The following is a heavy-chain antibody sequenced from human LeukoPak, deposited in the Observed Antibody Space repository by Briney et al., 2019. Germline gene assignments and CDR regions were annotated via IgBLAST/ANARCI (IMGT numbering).Heavy chain of an antibody. Sequence: SETLSLTCTVSGGSISSYYWSWIRQPAGKGLEWIGRIYTSGSTNYNPSLKSRVTMSVDTSKNQFSLKLSSVTAADTAVYYCAREYCTNGVCYHWYFDLWGRGTLVTVSS. V-gene: IGHV4-4*07. CDR1: GGSISSYY. D-gene: IGHD2-8*01. J-gene: IGHJ2*01. CDR3: AREYCTNGVCYHWYFDL. CDR2: IYTSGST.